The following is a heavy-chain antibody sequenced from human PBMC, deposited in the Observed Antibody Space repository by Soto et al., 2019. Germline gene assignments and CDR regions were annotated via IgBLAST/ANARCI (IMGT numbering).Heavy chain of an antibody. V-gene: IGHV1-69*08. CDR1: GGTFSSYT. CDR3: ARDRRYSGSYANNWFDP. D-gene: IGHD1-26*01. CDR2: IIPILGIA. Sequence: QVQLVQSGAEVKKPGSSVKVSCKASGGTFSSYTISWVRQAPGQGLESMGRIIPILGIANYAQKFQGRVTITADKSTSTAYMELSSLRSEDTAVYYCARDRRYSGSYANNWFDPWGQGTLVTVSS. J-gene: IGHJ5*02.